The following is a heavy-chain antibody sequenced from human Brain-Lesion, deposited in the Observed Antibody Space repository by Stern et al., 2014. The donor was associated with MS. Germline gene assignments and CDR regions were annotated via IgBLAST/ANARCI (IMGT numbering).Heavy chain of an antibody. Sequence: QLVESGSGLVKPSQTLSLTCTVSGDSISSGGFSWSWIRQPPGKGLECIAYVYFGGETLYGPSLQSRVPLSGDRSKNQFSLKLTSVTAADTAVYYCARGDYNILTGFYGENNWFDPWGQGILVTVSS. V-gene: IGHV4-30-2*01. CDR2: VYFGGET. CDR1: GDSISSGGFS. D-gene: IGHD3-9*01. CDR3: ARGDYNILTGFYGENNWFDP. J-gene: IGHJ5*02.